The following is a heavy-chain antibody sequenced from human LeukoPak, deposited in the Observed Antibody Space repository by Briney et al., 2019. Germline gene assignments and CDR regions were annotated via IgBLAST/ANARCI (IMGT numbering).Heavy chain of an antibody. V-gene: IGHV3-23*01. J-gene: IGHJ4*02. Sequence: PGGSLRLSCAASGFTFSSYAMSWVRQAPGKGLERVSAISGSGGSTYYADSVKGRFTISRDNSKNTLYLQMNSLRAEDTAVYYCAKAQQQLTPEYYFDYWGQGTLVTVSS. CDR1: GFTFSSYA. CDR3: AKAQQQLTPEYYFDY. CDR2: ISGSGGST. D-gene: IGHD6-13*01.